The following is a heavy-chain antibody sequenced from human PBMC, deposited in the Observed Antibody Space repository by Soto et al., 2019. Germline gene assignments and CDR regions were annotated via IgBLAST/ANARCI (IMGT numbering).Heavy chain of an antibody. D-gene: IGHD6-19*01. J-gene: IGHJ1*01. V-gene: IGHV1-3*01. CDR1: GYTFTSYA. CDR3: ARDRTAVAALGYFQH. CDR2: INAGNGNT. Sequence: VKVSCKASGYTFTSYAMHWVRQAPGQRLEWMGWINAGNGNTKYSQKFQGRVTITRDTSASTAYMELSSLRSEDTAVYYCARDRTAVAALGYFQHWGQGTLVTVSS.